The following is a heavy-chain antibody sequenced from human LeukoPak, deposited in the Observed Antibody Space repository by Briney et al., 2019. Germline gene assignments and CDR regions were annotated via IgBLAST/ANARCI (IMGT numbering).Heavy chain of an antibody. Sequence: GGSLRLSCAASGFTFDDYAMHWVRQAPGKGLEWVSGISWNSGSIGYADSVKGRFTISRDNAKNLLYLQMNSLRAEDTAVYYCVRDRAYAFDIWGHGTMVTVSS. CDR2: ISWNSGSI. CDR3: VRDRAYAFDI. V-gene: IGHV3-9*01. CDR1: GFTFDDYA. J-gene: IGHJ3*02.